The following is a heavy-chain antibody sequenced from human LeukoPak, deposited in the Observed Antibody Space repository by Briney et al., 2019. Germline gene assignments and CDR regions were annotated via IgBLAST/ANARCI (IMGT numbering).Heavy chain of an antibody. Sequence: SETLSLTCTVSGGSISSGDYYWSWIRQPPGKGLEWIGYIYYSGSTYYNPSLKSRVTISVDTSKNQFSLKLSSVTAADTAVYYCARGKGWLQFWIKYYFDYWGQGTLVTVSS. CDR1: GGSISSGDYY. CDR3: ARGKGWLQFWIKYYFDY. CDR2: IYYSGST. J-gene: IGHJ4*02. D-gene: IGHD5-24*01. V-gene: IGHV4-30-4*01.